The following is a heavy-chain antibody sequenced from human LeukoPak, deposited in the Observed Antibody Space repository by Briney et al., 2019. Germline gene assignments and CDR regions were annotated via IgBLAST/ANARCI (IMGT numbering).Heavy chain of an antibody. V-gene: IGHV4-39*01. CDR3: ASQHRIAAVGTWFDP. J-gene: IGHJ5*02. D-gene: IGHD6-13*01. CDR1: GSSISSISYY. CDR2: MYYSGST. Sequence: SETLSLTCTVSGSSISSISYYWGWIRQPPGKGLEWIGSMYYSGSTFYNPSLKSRVTLSVDTSKNQFSLKLSSVTAADTAVYYCASQHRIAAVGTWFDPWGQGTLVTVSS.